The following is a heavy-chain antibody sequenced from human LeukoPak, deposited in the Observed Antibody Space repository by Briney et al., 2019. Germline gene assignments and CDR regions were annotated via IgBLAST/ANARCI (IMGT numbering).Heavy chain of an antibody. J-gene: IGHJ4*02. CDR1: GFTVSSNY. Sequence: GGSLRLSCAASGFTVSSNYMSWVRQAPGKGLEWVSVIYSGGSTYYADSVKGRFTISRDNSKNTLYLQMNSLRAEDTAVYYCASSPAYCSSTSRQLDYWGQGTLVTVSS. CDR3: ASSPAYCSSTSRQLDY. CDR2: IYSGGST. V-gene: IGHV3-53*01. D-gene: IGHD2-2*01.